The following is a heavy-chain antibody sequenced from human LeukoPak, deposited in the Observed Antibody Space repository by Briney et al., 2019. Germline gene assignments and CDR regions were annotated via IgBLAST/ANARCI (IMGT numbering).Heavy chain of an antibody. D-gene: IGHD1-7*01. CDR1: GGSISSSSYY. J-gene: IGHJ3*02. CDR3: ARDVIYGITGTTRDAFDI. V-gene: IGHV4-39*07. Sequence: TSSETLSLTCTVSGGSISSSSYYWGWIRQPPGKGLEWIGSIYYSGSTYYNSSLKSRVTISVDTSKNQFSLKLSSVTAADTAVYYCARDVIYGITGTTRDAFDIWGQGTMVTVSS. CDR2: IYYSGST.